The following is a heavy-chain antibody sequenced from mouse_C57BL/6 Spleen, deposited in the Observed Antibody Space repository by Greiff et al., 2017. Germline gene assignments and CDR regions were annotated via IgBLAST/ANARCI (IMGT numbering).Heavy chain of an antibody. Sequence: EVQVVESGPGLVKPSQSLSLTCSVTGYSITSGYYWNWIRQFPGNKLEWMGYISYDGSNNYNPSLKNRISITRDTSKNQFFLKLNSVTTEDTATYYCAREGYSNYFDYWGQGTTLTVSS. CDR3: AREGYSNYFDY. J-gene: IGHJ2*01. CDR1: GYSITSGYY. V-gene: IGHV3-6*01. CDR2: ISYDGSN. D-gene: IGHD2-5*01.